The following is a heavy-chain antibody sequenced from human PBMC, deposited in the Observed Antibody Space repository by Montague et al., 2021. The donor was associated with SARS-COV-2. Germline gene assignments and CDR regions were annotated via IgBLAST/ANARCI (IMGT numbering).Heavy chain of an antibody. Sequence: SETLSLTCAVYGGSFSGYYWGWIRQPPGKGLEWIGEINHSESTNYNPSLKSRVTISVDTSKNQFSLNLSSVTAADTAVYYCARARAAYILTGYYFDYWGQGTLVTVSS. D-gene: IGHD3-9*01. J-gene: IGHJ4*02. CDR1: GGSFSGYY. CDR3: ARARAAYILTGYYFDY. V-gene: IGHV4-34*01. CDR2: INHSEST.